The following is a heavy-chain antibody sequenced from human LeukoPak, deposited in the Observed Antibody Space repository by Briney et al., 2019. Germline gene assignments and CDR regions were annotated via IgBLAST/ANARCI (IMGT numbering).Heavy chain of an antibody. V-gene: IGHV4-59*01. Sequence: SETLSLTCTVSGGSISSYYWSWIRQPPGKGLEWIGYIYYSGSTNYNPSLKSRVTISVDTSKNQFSLRLSSVTAADTAVYYCAREARFGESFDYWGQGTLVTVSS. CDR3: AREARFGESFDY. CDR2: IYYSGST. D-gene: IGHD3-10*01. J-gene: IGHJ4*02. CDR1: GGSISSYY.